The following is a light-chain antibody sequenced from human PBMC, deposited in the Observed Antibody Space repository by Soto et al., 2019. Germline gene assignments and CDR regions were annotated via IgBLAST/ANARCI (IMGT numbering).Light chain of an antibody. Sequence: DIVMTQSPDSLAVSLGERATINCKSSQSVLYSSNNKNYLAWYQQKPGQPPKLLIYWASTRESGVPDRFSGSGSGTDFTLTISSLQAEDEAVYYCQQDYSTPPLTFGGGTKVEIK. V-gene: IGKV4-1*01. CDR2: WAS. CDR3: QQDYSTPPLT. CDR1: QSVLYSSNNKNY. J-gene: IGKJ4*01.